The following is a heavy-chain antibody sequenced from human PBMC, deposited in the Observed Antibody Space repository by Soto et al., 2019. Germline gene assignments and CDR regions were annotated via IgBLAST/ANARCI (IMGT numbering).Heavy chain of an antibody. CDR3: ARVGQTQWLVREYWYFDL. CDR1: GYTFTSYG. Sequence: QVQLVQSGAEVKKPGASVKVSCKASGYTFTSYGISWVRQAPGQGLEWMGWISAYNGNTNYAQKLQGRVTMTTDTATSTAYMELRSLRSDDAAVYYCARVGQTQWLVREYWYFDLWGRGTLVTVSS. V-gene: IGHV1-18*01. J-gene: IGHJ2*01. CDR2: ISAYNGNT. D-gene: IGHD6-19*01.